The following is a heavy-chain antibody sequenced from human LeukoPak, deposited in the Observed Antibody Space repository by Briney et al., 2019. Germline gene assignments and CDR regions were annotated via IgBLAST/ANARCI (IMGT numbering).Heavy chain of an antibody. D-gene: IGHD5-18*01. J-gene: IGHJ4*02. Sequence: ASVTVSCKASGYTFTSYDINWVRQATGQGLEWMGWMNPNSGNTGYAQKFQGRVTMTRNTSISTAYMELSSLRSEDTAVYYCARAGYSYGFRDYWGQGTLVTVSS. V-gene: IGHV1-8*01. CDR1: GYTFTSYD. CDR3: ARAGYSYGFRDY. CDR2: MNPNSGNT.